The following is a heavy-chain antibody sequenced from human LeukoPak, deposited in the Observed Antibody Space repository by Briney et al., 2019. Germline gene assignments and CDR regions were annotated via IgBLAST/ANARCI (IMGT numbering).Heavy chain of an antibody. J-gene: IGHJ1*01. CDR1: GFTFSTYG. CDR2: IWYDGSNN. V-gene: IGHV3-33*06. D-gene: IGHD1-26*01. CDR3: AKKVVVGATSPYSDFQD. Sequence: SGRSLSLSCAASGFTFSTYGMHWVRQAPGKGLEWVALIWYDGSNNYYADSVKGRFTISRDNSKNTLYLQMNSLRAEDTALYYCAKKVVVGATSPYSDFQDWGQGTLVTVSS.